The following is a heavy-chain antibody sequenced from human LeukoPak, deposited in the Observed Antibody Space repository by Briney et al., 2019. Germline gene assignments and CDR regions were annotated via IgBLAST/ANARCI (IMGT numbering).Heavy chain of an antibody. CDR1: GFTXXXDA. V-gene: IGHV3-23*01. J-gene: IGHJ4*02. CDR2: ISGSGGST. CDR3: AKSRIRPFDY. Sequence: GFTXXXDAMXWVRQAPGKGLEWVSAISGSGGSTYYADSVKGRFTISRDNSKNTLYLQMNSLRAEDTAVYYCAKSRIRPFDYWGQGTLVTVSS.